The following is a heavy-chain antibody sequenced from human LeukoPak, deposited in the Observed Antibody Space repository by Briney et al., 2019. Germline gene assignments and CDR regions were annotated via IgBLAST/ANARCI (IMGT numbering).Heavy chain of an antibody. D-gene: IGHD1-26*01. J-gene: IGHJ4*02. V-gene: IGHV3-7*01. CDR3: ARGYWQLGY. CDR1: GFTFSSYW. Sequence: QPGGSLRLSCAVSGFTFSSYWMSWVRQAPGKGLEWVANIKQDGTEKYYVDSVKGRFTISRANAKTSLYLQMNSLRAEDTAVYYCARGYWQLGYWGQGTLVTVSS. CDR2: IKQDGTEK.